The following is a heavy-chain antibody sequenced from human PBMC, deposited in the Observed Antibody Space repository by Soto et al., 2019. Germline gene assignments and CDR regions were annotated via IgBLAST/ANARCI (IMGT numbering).Heavy chain of an antibody. CDR2: ISSNSAYI. CDR1: GFTFRSFT. J-gene: IGHJ5*02. Sequence: GGSLRLSCAASGFTFRSFTMNWVRQAPGKGLEWVSTISSNSAYIYYTDALRGRSTISRDNAKNSLHLQMNSLRAEDTAVYYCTRDASRDSSARGWFDPWGPGTLVTVSS. V-gene: IGHV3-21*01. D-gene: IGHD6-13*01. CDR3: TRDASRDSSARGWFDP.